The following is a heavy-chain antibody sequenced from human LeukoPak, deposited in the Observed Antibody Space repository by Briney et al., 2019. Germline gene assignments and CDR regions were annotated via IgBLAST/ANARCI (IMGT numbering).Heavy chain of an antibody. Sequence: ASVKVSCKASGYRFTGYYLHWVRQAPGQGLEWMGRINANSGGTDYAEKFQGRVTMTRDTSIGTAYMEVSRLIYDDTAVYYCARDFSLWFDYWGQGTLVAVSS. CDR3: ARDFSLWFDY. V-gene: IGHV1-2*06. CDR2: INANSGGT. D-gene: IGHD3-10*01. J-gene: IGHJ4*02. CDR1: GYRFTGYY.